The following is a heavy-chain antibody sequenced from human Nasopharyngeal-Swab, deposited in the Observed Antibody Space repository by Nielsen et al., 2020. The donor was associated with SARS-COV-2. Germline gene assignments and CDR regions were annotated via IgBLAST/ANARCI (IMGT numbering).Heavy chain of an antibody. Sequence: GESLKISCAASGFTFSNAWMSWVRQAPGKGLEWVGRIKSKTDGGTTDYAAPVKGRFTISRDDSKNTLYLQMNSLKTEDTAVYYCTTDRNSGSPVGLTFDIWGQGTMVTVSS. D-gene: IGHD1-26*01. V-gene: IGHV3-15*01. CDR1: GFTFSNAW. J-gene: IGHJ3*02. CDR2: IKSKTDGGTT. CDR3: TTDRNSGSPVGLTFDI.